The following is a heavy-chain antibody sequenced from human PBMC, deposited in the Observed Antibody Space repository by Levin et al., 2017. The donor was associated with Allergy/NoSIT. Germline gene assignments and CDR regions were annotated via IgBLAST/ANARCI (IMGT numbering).Heavy chain of an antibody. CDR3: AKDVRKGSGWYYFDY. D-gene: IGHD6-19*01. Sequence: PGGSLRLSCAASGFTFSSYGMHWVRQAPGKGLEWVAVISYDGSNKYYADSVKGRFTISRDNSKNTLYLQMNSLRAEDTAVYYCAKDVRKGSGWYYFDYWGQGTLVTVSS. V-gene: IGHV3-30*18. CDR1: GFTFSSYG. J-gene: IGHJ4*02. CDR2: ISYDGSNK.